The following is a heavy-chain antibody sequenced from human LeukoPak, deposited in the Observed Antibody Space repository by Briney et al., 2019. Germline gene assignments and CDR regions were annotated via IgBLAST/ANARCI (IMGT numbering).Heavy chain of an antibody. D-gene: IGHD2-8*01. CDR1: GFPFSDFS. Sequence: PGGSLRLSCATSGFPFSDFSMSWVRQAPGKGLEWISTTNSGGTSTYYAESAKGRFTISRDNSKNTLYLQMSSLRVEDTAVYYCAKQSYARSLGEGGPGTLVSVSS. V-gene: IGHV3-23*01. CDR2: TNSGGTST. J-gene: IGHJ4*02. CDR3: AKQSYARSLGE.